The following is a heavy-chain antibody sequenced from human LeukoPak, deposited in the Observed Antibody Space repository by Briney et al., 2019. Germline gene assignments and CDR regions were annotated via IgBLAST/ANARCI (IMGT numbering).Heavy chain of an antibody. CDR1: GGSISSYY. D-gene: IGHD3-10*02. V-gene: IGHV4-59*01. CDR3: AMYYYYYYGMDV. Sequence: PSETLSLTCTVSGGSISSYYWSWIRQPPGKGLEWIGYIYYSGSTNYNPSLKSRVTISVDTSKNQFSLKLSSVTAADTAVYYCAMYYYYYYGMDVWGQGTTVTVSS. J-gene: IGHJ6*02. CDR2: IYYSGST.